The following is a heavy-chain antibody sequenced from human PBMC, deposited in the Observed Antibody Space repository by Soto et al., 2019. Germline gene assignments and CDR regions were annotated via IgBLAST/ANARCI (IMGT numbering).Heavy chain of an antibody. J-gene: IGHJ3*02. CDR1: GFTFSSYA. CDR2: ISGSGGST. V-gene: IGHV3-23*01. CDR3: AKNRALQLWSQGAFDI. Sequence: GSLRLSCAASGFTFSSYAMSWVRQAPGKGLEWVSAISGSGGSTYYADSVKGRFTISRDNSKNTLYLQMNSLRAEDTAVYYCAKNRALQLWSQGAFDIWGQGTMVTVSS. D-gene: IGHD5-18*01.